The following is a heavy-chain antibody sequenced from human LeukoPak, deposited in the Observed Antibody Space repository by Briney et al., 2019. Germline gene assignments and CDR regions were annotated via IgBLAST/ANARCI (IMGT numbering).Heavy chain of an antibody. CDR3: AGGGGDGLYYYYGMDV. CDR2: ISSSSSYI. Sequence: GGSLRLSCAASGFTFSSYSMNWVRQAPGKGLEWVSSISSSSSYIYYADSVKGRFTISRDNAKNSLYLQMNSLRAEDTAVYYCAGGGGDGLYYYYGMDVWGQGTTVTVSS. D-gene: IGHD5-24*01. J-gene: IGHJ6*02. V-gene: IGHV3-21*01. CDR1: GFTFSSYS.